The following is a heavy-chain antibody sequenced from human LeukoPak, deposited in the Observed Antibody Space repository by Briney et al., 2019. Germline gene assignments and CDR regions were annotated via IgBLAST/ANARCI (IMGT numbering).Heavy chain of an antibody. Sequence: SETLSLTCTVSGGSISSSSYYWGWIRQPPGKGLEWIGYIYYSGSTYYNPSLKSRVTMSVDTSKNQFSLKLTSVTAADTAVYYCARGGWTGEWEFWGQGTLVSVSS. CDR3: ARGGWTGEWEF. D-gene: IGHD3/OR15-3a*01. J-gene: IGHJ4*02. CDR1: GGSISSSSYY. CDR2: IYYSGST. V-gene: IGHV4-39*01.